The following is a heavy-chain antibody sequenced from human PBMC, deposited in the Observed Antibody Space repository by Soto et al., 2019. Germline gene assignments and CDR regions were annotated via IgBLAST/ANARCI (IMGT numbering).Heavy chain of an antibody. CDR2: ISGSGGST. D-gene: IGHD2-15*01. CDR1: GFTFSSYA. CDR3: AKLSYIVVVVAASDY. J-gene: IGHJ4*02. Sequence: GGSLRLSCAASGFTFSSYAMSWVRQAPGKGLEWVSAISGSGGSTYYADSVKGRFTISRDNSKNTLYLQMNSLRAEDTAVYYCAKLSYIVVVVAASDYWGQGTLVTVSS. V-gene: IGHV3-23*01.